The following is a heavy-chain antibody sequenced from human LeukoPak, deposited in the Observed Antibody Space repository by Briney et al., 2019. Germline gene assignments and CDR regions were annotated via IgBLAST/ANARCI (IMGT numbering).Heavy chain of an antibody. V-gene: IGHV3-9*01. CDR2: ISWNSGSI. CDR3: AKDNRRHYTSGPNPDSLH. D-gene: IGHD6-19*01. J-gene: IGHJ4*02. CDR1: GFTFSSHW. Sequence: GGSLRLSCAASGFTFSSHWMHWVRQPPGKGLEWVSGISWNSGSIDYADSVKGRFTISRDNAKNSLYLQMNSLRVEDTAFYYCAKDNRRHYTSGPNPDSLHWGQGALVTVSS.